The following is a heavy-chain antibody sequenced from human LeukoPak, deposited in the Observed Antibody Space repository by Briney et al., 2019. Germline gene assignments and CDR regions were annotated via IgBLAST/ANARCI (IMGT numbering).Heavy chain of an antibody. V-gene: IGHV3-74*01. D-gene: IGHD6-19*01. J-gene: IGHJ4*02. CDR1: GFTFSSYW. CDR2: INSDGSST. Sequence: GGSLRLSCAASGFTFSSYWMHWVRQAPGKGLVWVSHINSDGSSTSYADSVKVRFTISRDNAKNTLYPQMSSLRAEDTAVYYCARRLQIAVIGYWGQGTLVTVSS. CDR3: ARRLQIAVIGY.